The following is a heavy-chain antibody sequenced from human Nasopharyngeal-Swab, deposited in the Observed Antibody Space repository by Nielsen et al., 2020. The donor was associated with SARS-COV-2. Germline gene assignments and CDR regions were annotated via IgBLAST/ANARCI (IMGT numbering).Heavy chain of an antibody. CDR1: GFTFSSYS. D-gene: IGHD6-6*01. Sequence: GESLKISCAASGFTFSSYSMNWVRQAPGKGLEWVSSISSSSSYIYYADSVKGRFTISRDNDKNSLYLQMNSLRAEDTAVYYCARSAARSWFDPWGQGTLVTVSA. J-gene: IGHJ5*02. CDR2: ISSSSSYI. V-gene: IGHV3-21*01. CDR3: ARSAARSWFDP.